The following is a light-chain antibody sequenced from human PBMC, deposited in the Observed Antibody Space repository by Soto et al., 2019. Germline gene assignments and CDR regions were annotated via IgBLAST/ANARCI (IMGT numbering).Light chain of an antibody. V-gene: IGKV3D-20*01. CDR2: DAS. Sequence: EILMTKSPAPMSVSPGERATLSCRASQSVSSNLAWYQQKPGLAPRLLIYDASRRATGIADRFSGSGSGTDFTLTISRLEPEDFAVYYCQQYGSSPSFGGGTKVDI. CDR1: QSVSSN. CDR3: QQYGSSPS. J-gene: IGKJ4*01.